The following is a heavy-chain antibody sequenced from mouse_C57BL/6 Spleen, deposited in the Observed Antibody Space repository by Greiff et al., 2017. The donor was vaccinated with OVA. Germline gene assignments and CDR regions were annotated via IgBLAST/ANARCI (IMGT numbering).Heavy chain of an antibody. Sequence: DVQLQESGPGLVKPSQSLSLTCSVPGYSITSGYYWNWIRQFPGNKLEWMGYISYDGSNNYNPSLKNRISITRDTSKNQFFLKLNSVTTEDTATYYCARVGYGSSYFDVWGTGTTVTVSS. CDR2: ISYDGSN. D-gene: IGHD1-1*01. CDR3: ARVGYGSSYFDV. CDR1: GYSITSGYY. J-gene: IGHJ1*03. V-gene: IGHV3-6*01.